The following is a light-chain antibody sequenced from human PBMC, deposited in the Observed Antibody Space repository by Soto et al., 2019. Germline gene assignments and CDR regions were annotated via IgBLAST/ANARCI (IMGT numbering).Light chain of an antibody. CDR2: GAS. J-gene: IGKJ3*01. CDR1: QDISTL. Sequence: DIQMTQSPSSVSASIGDTVTITCRASQDISTLLAWYQQKPGKAPKLLIYGASTLESGVPSRFSGRGSGTDFTLTISSLQPEDFAVYYCQQYGSSPFTFGPGTKVDIK. CDR3: QQYGSSPFT. V-gene: IGKV1D-12*01.